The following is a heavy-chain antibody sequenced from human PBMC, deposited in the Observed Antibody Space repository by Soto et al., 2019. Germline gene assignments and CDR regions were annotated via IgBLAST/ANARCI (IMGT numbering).Heavy chain of an antibody. V-gene: IGHV3-23*01. J-gene: IGHJ4*02. CDR1: GFXXSSYA. Sequence: EVQLLESGGGLVQPGGSLRLSCAASGFXXSSYAMSWVRQAPGKGLEWVSAISGSGGSTYYADSVKGRFTISRDNSKNTLYLQMNSLRAEDTAVYYCAKQLTDYYDSSGYGAFDYWXQGTLVTVSS. CDR2: ISGSGGST. D-gene: IGHD3-22*01. CDR3: AKQLTDYYDSSGYGAFDY.